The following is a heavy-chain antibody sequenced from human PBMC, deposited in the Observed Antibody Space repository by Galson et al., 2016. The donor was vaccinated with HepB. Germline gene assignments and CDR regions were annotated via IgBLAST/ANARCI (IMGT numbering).Heavy chain of an antibody. CDR3: AREGTLYSMDV. V-gene: IGHV1-2*02. Sequence: SVKVSCKASGYTFTDYYIHWVRQAPGQGLEWMGWVNPNRGGTNYAKKFQGRVTMARDMSTTTAYMELSGLRSDDTAVYYCAREGTLYSMDVCGKGTTVIVSS. CDR2: VNPNRGGT. J-gene: IGHJ6*04. CDR1: GYTFTDYY.